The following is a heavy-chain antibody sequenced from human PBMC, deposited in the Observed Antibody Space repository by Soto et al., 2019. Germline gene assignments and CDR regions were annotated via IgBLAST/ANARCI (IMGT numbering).Heavy chain of an antibody. Sequence: PVGSLRLSCAASGFTFSSYAMSWVRQAPGKGLEWVSAISGSGGSTYYADSVKGRFTISRDNSKNTLYLQMNSLRAEDTAVYYCAKDKQLWFGVDVTLSPYFDYWGQGTLVTVSS. V-gene: IGHV3-23*01. CDR1: GFTFSSYA. D-gene: IGHD5-18*01. CDR2: ISGSGGST. J-gene: IGHJ4*02. CDR3: AKDKQLWFGVDVTLSPYFDY.